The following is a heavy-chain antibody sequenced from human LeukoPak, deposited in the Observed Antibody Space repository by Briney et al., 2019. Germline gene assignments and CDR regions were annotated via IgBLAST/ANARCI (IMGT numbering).Heavy chain of an antibody. CDR2: IIPIFGTA. J-gene: IGHJ4*02. D-gene: IGHD3-22*01. CDR1: GGTFSSYA. V-gene: IGHV1-69*01. CDR3: APYYYDSSGYYSPGSN. Sequence: ASVKVSCKASGGTFSSYAISWVRQAPGQGLEWMGGIIPIFGTANYAQKFQGRVTITADESTSTAYMELSSLRSEDTAVYYCAPYYYDSSGYYSPGSNWGQGTLVTVSS.